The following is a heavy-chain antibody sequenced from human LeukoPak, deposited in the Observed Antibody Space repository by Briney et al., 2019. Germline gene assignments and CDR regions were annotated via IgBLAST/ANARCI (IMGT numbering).Heavy chain of an antibody. Sequence: PSETLSLTCAVYGGSFSGYYWSWIRQPPGKGLEWIGEINHSGSTNYNPSLKSRVTISVDTSKNQFSLKLSSVTAADTAVYYCARGRKSRSRSTSWYSLHWFDPWGQGTLVTVSS. CDR2: INHSGST. J-gene: IGHJ5*02. V-gene: IGHV4-34*01. CDR1: GGSFSGYY. CDR3: ARGRKSRSRSTSWYSLHWFDP. D-gene: IGHD2-2*01.